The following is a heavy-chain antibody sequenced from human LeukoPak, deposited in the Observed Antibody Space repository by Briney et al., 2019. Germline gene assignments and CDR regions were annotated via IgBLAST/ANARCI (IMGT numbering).Heavy chain of an antibody. D-gene: IGHD3-22*01. CDR3: ARPREYYYDSSGYYSRAEYFQH. CDR1: GYTFTGHY. Sequence: ASVKVSCKASGYTFTGHYMHSVRQAPGQGLEWMGRINPNSGGTNYAQKFQGRVTMTRDTSISTAYMELSRLRSDDTAVYYCARPREYYYDSSGYYSRAEYFQHWGQGTLVTVSS. V-gene: IGHV1-2*06. J-gene: IGHJ1*01. CDR2: INPNSGGT.